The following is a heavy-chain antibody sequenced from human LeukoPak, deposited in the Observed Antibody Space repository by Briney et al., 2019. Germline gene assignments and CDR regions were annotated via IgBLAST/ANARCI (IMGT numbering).Heavy chain of an antibody. D-gene: IGHD3-22*01. Sequence: GGSLRLSCAASGFTFSSYAMSWVRQDPGKGLEWVSAISGSGGSTYYADSVKGRFTISRDNSKNTLYLQMNSLRAEDTAVYYCAKNSDYYDSSGYNDYWGQGTLVTVSS. CDR2: ISGSGGST. J-gene: IGHJ4*02. V-gene: IGHV3-23*01. CDR1: GFTFSSYA. CDR3: AKNSDYYDSSGYNDY.